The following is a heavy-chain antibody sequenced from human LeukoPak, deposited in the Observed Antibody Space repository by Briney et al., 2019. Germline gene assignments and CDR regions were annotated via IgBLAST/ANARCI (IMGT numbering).Heavy chain of an antibody. D-gene: IGHD6-19*01. V-gene: IGHV3-21*01. J-gene: IGHJ6*02. Sequence: GRSLRLSCAASGFSFRSYSMNWVRQAPGKGLEWVSFISSSGTYIYYADSMKGRFTISRDNSKNTLYLQMNSLRAEDTAVYYCARGRSGWSPYYYYGMDVWGQGTTVTVSS. CDR3: ARGRSGWSPYYYYGMDV. CDR1: GFSFRSYS. CDR2: ISSSGTYI.